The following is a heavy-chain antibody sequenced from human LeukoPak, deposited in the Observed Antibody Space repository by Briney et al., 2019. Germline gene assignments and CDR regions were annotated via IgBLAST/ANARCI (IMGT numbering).Heavy chain of an antibody. J-gene: IGHJ4*02. Sequence: GGPLRLSCAASGFTFSSYRMTWVRQTPGKGLEWVANIKEDGGDKYYVDSVKGRFTISRDNAKNALFLQMNSLRVEDTAVYYCARQVPTAEFDYWGQGTLVTVSS. CDR1: GFTFSSYR. CDR2: IKEDGGDK. CDR3: ARQVPTAEFDY. D-gene: IGHD2-2*01. V-gene: IGHV3-7*01.